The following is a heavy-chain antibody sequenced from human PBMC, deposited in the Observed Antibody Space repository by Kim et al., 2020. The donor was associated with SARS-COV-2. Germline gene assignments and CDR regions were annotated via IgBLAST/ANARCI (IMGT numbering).Heavy chain of an antibody. D-gene: IGHD3-10*01. CDR3: ARVRAERGFGEYQE. CDR1: GGSISSGGYY. V-gene: IGHV4-31*03. J-gene: IGHJ4*02. CDR2: IYYSGST. Sequence: SETLSLTCTVSGGSISSGGYYWSWIRQHPGKGLEWIGYIYYSGSTYYNPSLKSRVTISVDTSKNQFSLKLSSVTAADTAVYYCARVRAERGFGEYQEWGQGTLVTVSS.